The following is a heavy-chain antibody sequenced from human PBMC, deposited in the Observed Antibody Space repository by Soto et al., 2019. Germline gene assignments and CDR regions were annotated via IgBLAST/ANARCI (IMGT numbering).Heavy chain of an antibody. CDR1: GGSISSGGYY. CDR3: ATTARIYDSSGYSMDY. CDR2: IYYSGST. J-gene: IGHJ4*02. V-gene: IGHV4-31*03. Sequence: SETLSLTCTVSGGSISSGGYYWSWIRQHPGKGLEWIGYIYYSGSTYYNPSLKSRVTISVDTSKNQFSLKLSSVTAADTAVYYCATTARIYDSSGYSMDYWGQGTLVTVSS. D-gene: IGHD3-22*01.